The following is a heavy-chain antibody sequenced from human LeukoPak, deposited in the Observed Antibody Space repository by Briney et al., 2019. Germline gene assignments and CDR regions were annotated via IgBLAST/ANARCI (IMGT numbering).Heavy chain of an antibody. CDR3: ARGSSGWNYYYMDV. V-gene: IGHV4-59*08. Sequence: PSETLSLTCTVSGGSISTYYWSWIRQPPGKGLEWIGYIYYSGSTSYNPSLKSRVTISVDTSKNQFSLKPSSVTAADTAVYYCARGSSGWNYYYMDVWGKGTTVTVSS. D-gene: IGHD6-19*01. J-gene: IGHJ6*03. CDR1: GGSISTYY. CDR2: IYYSGST.